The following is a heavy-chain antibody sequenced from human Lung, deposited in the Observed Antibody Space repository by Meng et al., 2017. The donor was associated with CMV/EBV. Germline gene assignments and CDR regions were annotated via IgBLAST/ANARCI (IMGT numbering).Heavy chain of an antibody. J-gene: IGHJ4*02. CDR1: GFTFSSYS. V-gene: IGHV3-21*01. CDR2: ISSNSKYI. CDR3: ARVYCSRGSCSFDY. D-gene: IGHD2-15*01. Sequence: GGSLRLXCAASGFTFSSYSVNWVRQAPGKGLEWVSSISSNSKYIFYADSVKGRFTISRDNAKNALHLQMNSLRDEDTALYYCARVYCSRGSCSFDYWGQGTLVTVS.